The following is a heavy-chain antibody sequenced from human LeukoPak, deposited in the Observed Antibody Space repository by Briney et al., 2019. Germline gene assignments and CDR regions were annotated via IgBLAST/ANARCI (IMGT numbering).Heavy chain of an antibody. Sequence: SETLSLTCTVSGGSISSGSYYWSWIRQPAGKGLEWIGRIYTSGSTNYNPSLKSRVTISVDTSKNQFSQKLSSVTAADTAVYYCARRGRVEYSSSSYAFDIWGQGTMVTVSS. CDR1: GGSISSGSYY. CDR2: IYTSGST. CDR3: ARRGRVEYSSSSYAFDI. J-gene: IGHJ3*02. D-gene: IGHD6-6*01. V-gene: IGHV4-61*02.